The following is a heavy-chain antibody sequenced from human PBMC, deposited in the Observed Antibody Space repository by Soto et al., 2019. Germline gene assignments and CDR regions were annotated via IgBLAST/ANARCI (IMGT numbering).Heavy chain of an antibody. CDR1: GGTFSSYA. J-gene: IGHJ4*02. Sequence: QVQLVQSGAEVKKPGSSVKVSCKASGGTFSSYAISWVRQAPGQGLEWMGGIIPIFGTANYAQKFQGRVTITADESTSTAYMDRSSLRSEDTAVYYCARDGRSGSYATPYDYWGQGTLVTVSS. V-gene: IGHV1-69*01. CDR3: ARDGRSGSYATPYDY. D-gene: IGHD1-26*01. CDR2: IIPIFGTA.